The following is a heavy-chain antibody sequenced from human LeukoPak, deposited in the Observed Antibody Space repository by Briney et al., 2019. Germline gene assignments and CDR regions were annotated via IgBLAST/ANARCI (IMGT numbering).Heavy chain of an antibody. CDR1: GYAFTNYG. CDR3: ARTSLTVTILFDY. V-gene: IGHV1-8*01. CDR2: MNPNSGNA. Sequence: ASVKVSCKASGYAFTNYGISWVRQATGQGLEWMGWMNPNSGNAGYAQKFQGRVTMTRNTSISTAYMELSSLRSEDTAVYYCARTSLTVTILFDYWGQGTLVTVSS. J-gene: IGHJ4*02. D-gene: IGHD4-17*01.